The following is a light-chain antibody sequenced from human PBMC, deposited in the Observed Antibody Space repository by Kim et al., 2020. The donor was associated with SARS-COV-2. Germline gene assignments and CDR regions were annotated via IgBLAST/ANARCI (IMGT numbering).Light chain of an antibody. Sequence: SYELTQPPSVSVSPGQTASITCPGDKLGDKYVCWYQQTPGQSPVLVIYQDTKRPSGIPERFSGSNSGNTATLTISGTQAMDEADYYCQAWDSSTGVFGGGTKLTVL. CDR2: QDT. CDR3: QAWDSSTGV. V-gene: IGLV3-1*01. CDR1: KLGDKY. J-gene: IGLJ3*02.